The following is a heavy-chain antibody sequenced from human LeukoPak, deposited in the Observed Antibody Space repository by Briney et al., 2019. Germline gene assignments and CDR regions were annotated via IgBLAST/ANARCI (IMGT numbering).Heavy chain of an antibody. J-gene: IGHJ4*02. CDR1: GFIFSSYA. Sequence: GGSLRLSCAASGFIFSSYAMSWVRQAPGKGLERVSAISGSGGSTYYADSVKGRFTISRDNSKNTLYLQMNSLRAEDTAVYYCAKLLEPHSGPFDYWGQGTLVTVSS. V-gene: IGHV3-23*01. D-gene: IGHD5-12*01. CDR3: AKLLEPHSGPFDY. CDR2: ISGSGGST.